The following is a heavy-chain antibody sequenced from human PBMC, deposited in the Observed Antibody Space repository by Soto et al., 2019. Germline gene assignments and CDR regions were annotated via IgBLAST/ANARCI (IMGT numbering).Heavy chain of an antibody. CDR3: AKGMYYYDSSGYRLFDY. V-gene: IGHV3-23*01. CDR2: ISVSGGTT. CDR1: GFTFRNYA. J-gene: IGHJ4*02. D-gene: IGHD3-22*01. Sequence: PVGSLRLSCAASGFTFRNYAMNWVRQAPGKGLEWVSGISVSGGTTYYADSVKGRFTVSRDNSKSTVFLQMNSLRAEDTAVYFCAKGMYYYDSSGYRLFDYWGQGTQVTVSS.